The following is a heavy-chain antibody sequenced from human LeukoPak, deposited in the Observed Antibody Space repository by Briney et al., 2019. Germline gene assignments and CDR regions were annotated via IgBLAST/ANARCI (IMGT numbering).Heavy chain of an antibody. CDR3: AKVRGTYSSGYFFDY. J-gene: IGHJ4*02. V-gene: IGHV3-9*01. D-gene: IGHD6-19*01. CDR2: ISWNSGYI. Sequence: PGRSLRLSCAASGFTFDNYAMHWVRQATGKGLEWLSIISWNSGYIGYADSVKGRFTISRDNAKKSLDLQMNSLRAEDTAFYYCAKVRGTYSSGYFFDYWGQGTLVTVSS. CDR1: GFTFDNYA.